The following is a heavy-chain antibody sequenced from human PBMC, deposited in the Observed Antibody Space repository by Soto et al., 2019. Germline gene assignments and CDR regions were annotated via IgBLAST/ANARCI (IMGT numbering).Heavy chain of an antibody. J-gene: IGHJ3*02. CDR2: ISGSGCGT. V-gene: IGHV3-23*01. D-gene: IGHD3-16*01. CDR3: AKGLAYGGVSAISQNDACDI. Sequence: PGGSLRLSCQPSGFSFTSYHTSWVRQAPGKGQECVSAISGSGCGTYYVNSVKGRFTISRGNSKNTLYLELNILSVDDTSVYYCAKGLAYGGVSAISQNDACDISGQVTMVTVAS. CDR1: GFSFTSYH.